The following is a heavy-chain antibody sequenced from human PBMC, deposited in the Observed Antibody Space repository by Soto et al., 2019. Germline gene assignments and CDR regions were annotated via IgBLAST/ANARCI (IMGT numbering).Heavy chain of an antibody. V-gene: IGHV4-39*01. Sequence: QLQLQESGPGLVKPSETLFLTCTVSGGSISSSSYYWGWIRQPPGKGLEWIGCIYYCGSTYYNPSLKSRVTISVDTSKNQFSLKLSSVTAADTAVYYCARRGSSGWYGGVVFDYWGQGTLVTVSS. J-gene: IGHJ4*02. D-gene: IGHD6-19*01. CDR3: ARRGSSGWYGGVVFDY. CDR1: GGSISSSSYY. CDR2: IYYCGST.